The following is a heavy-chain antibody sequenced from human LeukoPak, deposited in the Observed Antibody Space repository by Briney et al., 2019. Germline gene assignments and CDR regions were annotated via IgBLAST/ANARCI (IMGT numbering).Heavy chain of an antibody. V-gene: IGHV4-4*07. CDR1: GDSISSYY. CDR3: ARQSDTAAGGTFAFDY. J-gene: IGHJ4*02. CDR2: INTSGNT. Sequence: SETLSLTCTVSGDSISSYYWSWIRQPAGKGLEWIGRINTSGNTNYNPSLKSRVTMSVDTSKNQFSLKLTSVTAADTAVYYCARQSDTAAGGTFAFDYWGQGALVNVSS. D-gene: IGHD6-13*01.